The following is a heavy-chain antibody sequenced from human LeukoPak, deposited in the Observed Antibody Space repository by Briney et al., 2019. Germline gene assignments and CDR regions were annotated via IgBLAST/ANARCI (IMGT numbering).Heavy chain of an antibody. J-gene: IGHJ4*02. CDR1: GYSFTNYG. CDR3: ARTGWFGELLLSY. Sequence: GASVKVSCKASGYSFTNYGISWVRQAPGQGLEWMGWISAYNGYTHFAQKFQGRVTMTTDTSTSTAYMELRSLRSDDTAVYYCARTGWFGELLLSYWGQGTLVTVSS. D-gene: IGHD3-10*01. CDR2: ISAYNGYT. V-gene: IGHV1-18*01.